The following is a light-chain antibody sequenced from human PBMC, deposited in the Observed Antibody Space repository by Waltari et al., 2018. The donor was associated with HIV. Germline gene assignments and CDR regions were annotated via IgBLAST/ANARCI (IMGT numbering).Light chain of an antibody. CDR1: SSDVGSYNL. Sequence: QSALTQPASVSGSPGQSITISCTGTSSDVGSYNLVSWYQQHPGKAPKLMIYEVSTRPSGVSNRVACSKSGNTASLTSSGLQAEDEADYYCCSDAGSSTYVFGTGTKVTVL. CDR2: EVS. CDR3: CSDAGSSTYV. V-gene: IGLV2-23*02. J-gene: IGLJ1*01.